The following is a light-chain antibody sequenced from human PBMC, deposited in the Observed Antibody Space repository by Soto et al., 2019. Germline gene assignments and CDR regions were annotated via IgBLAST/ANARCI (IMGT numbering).Light chain of an antibody. J-gene: IGKJ1*01. V-gene: IGKV3-15*01. CDR3: QQYNNWPRT. CDR1: QSVGSN. CDR2: GAS. Sequence: EIVMTQSPATLSVSPGEGATLSCRASQSVGSNLAWYQQKPGQAPRLLIYGASTRATGVAARFSGSGSGTEFTLPISSPQSEDFALYYCQQYNNWPRTFGQGTKVEIK.